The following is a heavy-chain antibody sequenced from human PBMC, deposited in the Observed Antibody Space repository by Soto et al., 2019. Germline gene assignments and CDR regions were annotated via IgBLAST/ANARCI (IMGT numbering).Heavy chain of an antibody. D-gene: IGHD6-6*01. CDR3: ARGREQLVYYFDY. J-gene: IGHJ4*02. Sequence: EVQLVESGGGLVQPGGSLRLSCAASGFTFSSYSMNWVRQAPGKGLEWVSYISSSSSTIYYADSVKGRFTISSDNAKNSLYLQMNSLRAEDTAVYYGARGREQLVYYFDYWGQGTLVTVSS. CDR1: GFTFSSYS. CDR2: ISSSSSTI. V-gene: IGHV3-48*01.